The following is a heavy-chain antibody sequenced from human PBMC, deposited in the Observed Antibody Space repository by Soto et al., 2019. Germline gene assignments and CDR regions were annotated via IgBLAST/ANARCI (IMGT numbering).Heavy chain of an antibody. Sequence: EVQLVESGGGLVQPGGSLRLSCVASGFTFISSFMGWVRQAPGKGLEWVANINQDGGGTYYVDSVEGRFTISRDNAKDSLYLQMNSLRGEDTAVYYCARYFRGSGRYFFDYWGQVTLVTVS. CDR1: GFTFISSF. CDR3: ARYFRGSGRYFFDY. V-gene: IGHV3-7*01. CDR2: INQDGGGT. D-gene: IGHD6-19*01. J-gene: IGHJ4*02.